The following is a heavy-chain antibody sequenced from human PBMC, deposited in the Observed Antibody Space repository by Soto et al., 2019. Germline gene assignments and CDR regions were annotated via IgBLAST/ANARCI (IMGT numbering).Heavy chain of an antibody. V-gene: IGHV4-30-2*01. J-gene: IGHJ4*02. CDR1: GASIGSGSYS. Sequence: QLQLQESGSGLVRPSQTLSLTCTVSGASIGSGSYSWNWIRQPPGKVLEWIGYLHHSGDTYFNPSLRRRVSISVDRSNHQFSLKLISVTDADTAVYYCARFPLWFGELDYWGQGALVTVSS. CDR3: ARFPLWFGELDY. CDR2: LHHSGDT. D-gene: IGHD3-10*01.